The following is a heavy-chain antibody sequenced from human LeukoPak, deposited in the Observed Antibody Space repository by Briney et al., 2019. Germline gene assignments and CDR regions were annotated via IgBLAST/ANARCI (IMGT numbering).Heavy chain of an antibody. Sequence: GGSLRLSRAASGFTLSSYAMNWVRQAPGEGLEWVSSISGSGGSTYYADPVKGRFTISRENSKNMLYLQMKSLRAEDTAVYYCAKYYGLGINDYWGQGTLVSVSS. J-gene: IGHJ4*02. D-gene: IGHD3-10*01. V-gene: IGHV3-23*01. CDR3: AKYYGLGINDY. CDR1: GFTLSSYA. CDR2: ISGSGGST.